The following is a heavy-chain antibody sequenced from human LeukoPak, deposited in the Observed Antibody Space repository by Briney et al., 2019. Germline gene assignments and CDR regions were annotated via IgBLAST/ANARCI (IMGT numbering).Heavy chain of an antibody. D-gene: IGHD2-2*01. V-gene: IGHV4-61*01. CDR2: IYYSGST. J-gene: IGHJ6*02. CDR1: GGSVSSGSYY. Sequence: KTSETLSLTCTVSGGSVSSGSYYWSWIRQPPGKGLEWIGYIYYSGSTNYNPSLKSRVTISVDTSKNQFSLKLSSVTAADTAVYYCARDRGVVVPAAIQKDYYYYYGMDVWGQGTTVTVSS. CDR3: ARDRGVVVPAAIQKDYYYYYGMDV.